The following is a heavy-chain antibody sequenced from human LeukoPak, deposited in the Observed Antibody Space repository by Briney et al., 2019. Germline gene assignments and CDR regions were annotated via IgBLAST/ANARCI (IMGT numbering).Heavy chain of an antibody. J-gene: IGHJ5*02. V-gene: IGHV4-39*01. CDR1: GGSITSRSHY. D-gene: IGHD5-12*01. CDR3: ARYSGYQMYNWFDP. Sequence: PSETLSLTCTVSGGSITSRSHYWGWIRQPPGKGLEWIGTISYSGSTHYNPSLKSRVTISVDTSKNQFSLRLNSVTAADTAVFYCARYSGYQMYNWFDPWGQGTLVTVSS. CDR2: ISYSGST.